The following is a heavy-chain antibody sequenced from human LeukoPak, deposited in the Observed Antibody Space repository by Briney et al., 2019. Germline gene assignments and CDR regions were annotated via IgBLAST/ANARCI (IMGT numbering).Heavy chain of an antibody. CDR3: AKDRGVGKYYDILTGPIGFDP. CDR1: GFTFDDFA. V-gene: IGHV3-9*01. CDR2: ISWNSGNI. J-gene: IGHJ5*02. Sequence: PGRSLRLSCAASGFTFDDFAMHWVRQAPGKGLEWVSGISWNSGNIVYADSVKGRFTISRDNAKNSLYLQMNSLRAEDTALYYCAKDRGVGKYYDILTGPIGFDPWGQGTLVTVSS. D-gene: IGHD3-9*01.